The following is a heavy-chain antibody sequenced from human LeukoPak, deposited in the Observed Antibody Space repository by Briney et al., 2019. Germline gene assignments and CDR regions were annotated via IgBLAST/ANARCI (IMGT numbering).Heavy chain of an antibody. CDR3: ASQTYYDILTGYIDY. CDR2: ISGSGGST. V-gene: IGHV3-23*01. D-gene: IGHD3-9*01. J-gene: IGHJ4*02. CDR1: GFTFSSYA. Sequence: GGSLRLPCAASGFTFSSYAMSWVRQAPGKGLEWVSAISGSGGSTYYADSVKGRFTISRDNSKNTLYLQMNSLRAEDTAVYYCASQTYYDILTGYIDYWGQGTLVTVSS.